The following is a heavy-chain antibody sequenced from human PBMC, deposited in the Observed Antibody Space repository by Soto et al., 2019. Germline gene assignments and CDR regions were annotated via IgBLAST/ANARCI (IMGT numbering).Heavy chain of an antibody. Sequence: EVQLLESGGGLVQPGGSLRLSCAASGFTFSSYAMSWVRQAPGKGLEWVSAISGSGGSTYYTDSVKGRFTISRDNSKNTLYLQMNSLRAEDTAVYYCAKTLSRLRFLEWLPDYWGQGTLVTVSS. CDR2: ISGSGGST. CDR1: GFTFSSYA. D-gene: IGHD3-3*01. V-gene: IGHV3-23*01. CDR3: AKTLSRLRFLEWLPDY. J-gene: IGHJ4*02.